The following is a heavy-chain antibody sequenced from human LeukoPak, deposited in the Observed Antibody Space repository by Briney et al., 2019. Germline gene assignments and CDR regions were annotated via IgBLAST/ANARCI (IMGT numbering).Heavy chain of an antibody. V-gene: IGHV4-30-4*01. Sequence: SETLSLTCTVSGASIRSGDYYWSWIRQPPGKGLEWIGYIYDSGSTYYNPSLKSRITISVGTSENRFSLKLSSVTATDTAVYYCARDCSGGSCYGAFDIWGQGTMVTVSS. CDR2: IYDSGST. CDR1: GASIRSGDYY. CDR3: ARDCSGGSCYGAFDI. J-gene: IGHJ3*02. D-gene: IGHD2-15*01.